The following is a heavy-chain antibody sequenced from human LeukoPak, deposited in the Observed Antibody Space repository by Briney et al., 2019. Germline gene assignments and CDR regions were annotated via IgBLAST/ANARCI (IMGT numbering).Heavy chain of an antibody. D-gene: IGHD3-10*02. V-gene: IGHV4-4*07. CDR1: SFSISRDY. CDR2: ISSTGST. J-gene: IGHJ4*02. Sequence: SETLSLTCTVSSFSISRDYWTWIRQPAGKELEWIGLISSTGSTNYNPSLNSRVTMSVDTATNQFSLKLSSVTAADTAVYFCARGLLTYYYARDGPPPSLNYYFDYWGLGIQVTVPS. CDR3: ARGLLTYYYARDGPPPSLNYYFDY.